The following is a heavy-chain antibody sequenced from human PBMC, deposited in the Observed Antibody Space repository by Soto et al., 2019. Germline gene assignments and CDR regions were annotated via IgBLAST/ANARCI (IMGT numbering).Heavy chain of an antibody. J-gene: IGHJ3*01. V-gene: IGHV4-31*03. CDR1: GGSISSGGYY. D-gene: IGHD2-15*01. Sequence: SETLSLTCTVSGGSISSGGYYWSWIRQHPGKGLEWIGYIYYSGSTYYNPSLKSRVTISVDTSKNQCSLKLSSVTAADPAVYYCASNGGGIRPAWGQGTMVTVSS. CDR2: IYYSGST. CDR3: ASNGGGIRPA.